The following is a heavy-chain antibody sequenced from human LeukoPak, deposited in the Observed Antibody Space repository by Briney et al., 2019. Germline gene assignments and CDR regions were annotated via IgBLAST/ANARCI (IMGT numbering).Heavy chain of an antibody. V-gene: IGHV4-34*01. D-gene: IGHD2-2*01. CDR1: GGSFSGYY. J-gene: IGHJ3*02. CDR3: ARGDIVVVPAAPGDAFDI. CDR2: INHSGST. Sequence: PSETLSLTCAVYGGSFSGYYWSWIRQPPGKGLEWIGEINHSGSTNYNPSLKSRVTISVDTSKNQFSLKLSSVTAAGTAVYYCARGDIVVVPAAPGDAFDIWGQGTMVTVSS.